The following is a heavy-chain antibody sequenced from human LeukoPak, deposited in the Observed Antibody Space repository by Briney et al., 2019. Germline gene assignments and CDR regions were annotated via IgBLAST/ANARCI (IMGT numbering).Heavy chain of an antibody. CDR2: INPSGGTT. V-gene: IGHV1-46*01. D-gene: IGHD4-17*01. Sequence: GASVKVSCKASGYTFTSYYMHWVRQAPGQGLEWMGIINPSGGTTTYAQKFQGRVTMTRDTSTSTVYMELSSLRSEDTAVYYCARAPYCDYYFDYWGQGTLVTVSS. CDR1: GYTFTSYY. J-gene: IGHJ4*02. CDR3: ARAPYCDYYFDY.